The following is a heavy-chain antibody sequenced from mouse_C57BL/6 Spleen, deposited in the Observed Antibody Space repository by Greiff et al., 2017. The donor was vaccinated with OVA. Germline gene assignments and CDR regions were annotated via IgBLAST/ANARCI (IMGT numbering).Heavy chain of an antibody. V-gene: IGHV1-19*01. D-gene: IGHD1-1*01. CDR1: GYTFTDYY. Sequence: EVQLQQSGPVLVKPGASVKMSCKASGYTFTDYYMNWVKQSHGKSLEWIGVINPYNGGTSYNQKFKGKATLTVDKSSSTAYMELNSLTSEDSAVYYCARGGTTVVATGAMDYWGQGTSVTVSS. J-gene: IGHJ4*01. CDR3: ARGGTTVVATGAMDY. CDR2: INPYNGGT.